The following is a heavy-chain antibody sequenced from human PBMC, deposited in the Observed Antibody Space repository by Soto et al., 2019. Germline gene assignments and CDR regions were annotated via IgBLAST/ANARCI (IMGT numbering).Heavy chain of an antibody. Sequence: QVQLVQSGAEVKKPGASVILSCKASGYTFTSYAMHWLRQAPGQRLEWMGWINAGNANTKYSQKFQGRVTITRDTSATTAYMELSSLRSEDTAVYYCARGISGFYPWGQGTLVTVSS. V-gene: IGHV1-3*01. CDR2: INAGNANT. J-gene: IGHJ5*02. CDR1: GYTFTSYA. CDR3: ARGISGFYP. D-gene: IGHD6-25*01.